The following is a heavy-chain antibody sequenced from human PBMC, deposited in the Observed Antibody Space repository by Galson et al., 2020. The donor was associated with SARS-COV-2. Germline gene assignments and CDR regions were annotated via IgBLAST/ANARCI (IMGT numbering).Heavy chain of an antibody. CDR2: ISGSGAST. J-gene: IGHJ4*02. CDR1: GFPFSRPP. CDR3: AKMEGIAVAATPN. Sequence: GESPQISCAASGFPFSRPPKSWVRPAPGKGPEWVPTISGSGASTYYADSVKGRFTISRDNSKNTLYLQMNSLRAEDKAIYYCAKMEGIAVAATPNWGQGTLVTVSS. D-gene: IGHD6-19*01. V-gene: IGHV3-23*01.